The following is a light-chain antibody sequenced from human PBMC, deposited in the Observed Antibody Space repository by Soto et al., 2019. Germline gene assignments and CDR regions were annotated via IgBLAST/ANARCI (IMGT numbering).Light chain of an antibody. Sequence: QSALTQPPSASGTPGQRVTISCSGSSSNIGSNYVYWYQQLPGTAPKLLIYRNNQRPSGVPDRFSGSKSGTSASLAISGLRSEDEADYYSAAWDDSLSALYVFGTGTKVTVL. J-gene: IGLJ1*01. CDR1: SSNIGSNY. CDR2: RNN. CDR3: AAWDDSLSALYV. V-gene: IGLV1-47*01.